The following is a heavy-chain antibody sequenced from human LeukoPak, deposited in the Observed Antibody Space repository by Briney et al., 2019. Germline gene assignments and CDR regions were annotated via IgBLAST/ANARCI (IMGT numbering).Heavy chain of an antibody. D-gene: IGHD5-24*01. Sequence: KPGGSLRLSCAASGFTFSSYSMNWVRQAPGKGLEWVSSISSSSSYIYYADSVKGRFTISRDNSKNTLYLQMNSLRAEDTAVYYCAKDSRGYNPPFDYWGQGTLVTVSS. CDR3: AKDSRGYNPPFDY. V-gene: IGHV3-21*01. CDR2: ISSSSSYI. CDR1: GFTFSSYS. J-gene: IGHJ4*02.